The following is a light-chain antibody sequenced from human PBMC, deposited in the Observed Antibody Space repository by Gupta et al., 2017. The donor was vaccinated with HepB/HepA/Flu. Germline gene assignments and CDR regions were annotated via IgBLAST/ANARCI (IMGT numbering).Light chain of an antibody. J-gene: IGLJ2*01. CDR2: DVT. V-gene: IGLV2-14*03. CDR3: SSDTTSSPVA. Sequence: QSDPTHPAPVSGSPGQSITTSCTGHSSDIGAHNYVSWSQQHPGQAHKLMIYDVTGRPTGVSDRFSGSKSGNTASLTISGRRTEDETLYYCSSDTTSSPVAFGGGTKVTVL. CDR1: SSDIGAHNY.